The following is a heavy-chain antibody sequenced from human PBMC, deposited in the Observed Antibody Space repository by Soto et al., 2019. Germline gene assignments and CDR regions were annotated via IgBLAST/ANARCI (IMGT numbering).Heavy chain of an antibody. V-gene: IGHV4-61*08. CDR3: ARGGSSRNYYYYGMDV. CDR1: GGSISSGGYY. Sequence: ASETLSLTCTVSGGSISSGGYYWSWIRQHPGKGLEWIGYIYYSGSTNYNPSLKSRVTISVDTSKNQFSLKLSSVTAADTAVYYCARGGSSRNYYYYGMDVWGQGTTVTVSS. CDR2: IYYSGST. J-gene: IGHJ6*02. D-gene: IGHD6-13*01.